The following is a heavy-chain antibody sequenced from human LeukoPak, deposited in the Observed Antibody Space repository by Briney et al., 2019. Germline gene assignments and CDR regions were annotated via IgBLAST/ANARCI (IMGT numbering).Heavy chain of an antibody. CDR3: ATSLLDYTFDY. Sequence: SETLSLTCAVYGGSFSGYYWSWIRQPPGKGLEWIGEINHSGSTNYNPSLKSRVTIPVDTSKHQFSLKLSSVTAADTAVYYCATSLLDYTFDYWGQGTLVTVSS. D-gene: IGHD4-11*01. CDR2: INHSGST. CDR1: GGSFSGYY. J-gene: IGHJ4*02. V-gene: IGHV4-34*01.